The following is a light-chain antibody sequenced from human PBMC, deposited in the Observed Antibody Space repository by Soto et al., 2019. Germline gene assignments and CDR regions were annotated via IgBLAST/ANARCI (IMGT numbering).Light chain of an antibody. CDR1: QAISNY. Sequence: DIQMTQSPSFLSASVGDRVTITCRASQAISNYLNWYQQKPGKAPNLLIFGAKTLQSGVPSRFSGRGYGTNFTPTITTPQPEDVGMDYCQHCHASPPTFGQG. CDR2: GAK. V-gene: IGKV1-39*01. J-gene: IGKJ5*01. CDR3: QHCHASPPT.